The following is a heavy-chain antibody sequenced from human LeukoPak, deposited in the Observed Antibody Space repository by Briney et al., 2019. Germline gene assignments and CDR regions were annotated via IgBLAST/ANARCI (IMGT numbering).Heavy chain of an antibody. CDR2: IYYSGST. D-gene: IGHD3-10*01. V-gene: IGHV4-39*01. CDR1: GGSISSSSYY. Sequence: SETLSLTCTVSGGSISSSSYYWGWIRQPPGKGLEWIGSIYYSGSTYYNPSLKSRVTISVDTSKNQFSLKLSSVTAADTAVYYCARHSRGEGTPSDYWGQGALVTVSS. CDR3: ARHSRGEGTPSDY. J-gene: IGHJ4*02.